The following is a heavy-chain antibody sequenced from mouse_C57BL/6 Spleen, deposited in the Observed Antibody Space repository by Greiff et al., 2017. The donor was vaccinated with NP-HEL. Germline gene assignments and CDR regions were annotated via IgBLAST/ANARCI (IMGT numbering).Heavy chain of an antibody. D-gene: IGHD2-4*01. J-gene: IGHJ3*01. CDR1: GYAFSSYW. Sequence: VQLQQSGAELVKPGASVKISCKASGYAFSSYWMNWVKQRPGKGLEWIGQIYPGDGDTNYNGKFKGKATLTADKSSSTAYMQLSSLTSEDSAVYFCARSPDNDGALAYWGQGTLVTVSA. CDR2: IYPGDGDT. V-gene: IGHV1-80*01. CDR3: ARSPDNDGALAY.